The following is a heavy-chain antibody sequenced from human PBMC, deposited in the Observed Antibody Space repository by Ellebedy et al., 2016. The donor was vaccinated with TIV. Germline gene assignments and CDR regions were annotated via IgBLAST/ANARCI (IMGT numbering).Heavy chain of an antibody. D-gene: IGHD1-14*01. V-gene: IGHV4-39*01. Sequence: SETLSLTXTVSGDSISSSSDYWVWIRQPPEKGPEWIGTISNRDRTDYNPSLKSRVFILVDASKNQFFLKLTSVTAADTAVYYCATFNQYYTYLGVWGKGTTVIVSS. J-gene: IGHJ6*03. CDR1: GDSISSSSDY. CDR3: ATFNQYYTYLGV. CDR2: ISNRDRT.